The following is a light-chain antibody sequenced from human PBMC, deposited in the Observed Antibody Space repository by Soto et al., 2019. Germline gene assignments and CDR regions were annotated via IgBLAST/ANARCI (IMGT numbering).Light chain of an antibody. J-gene: IGKJ5*01. Sequence: EIVMTQSPATLSVSPGERATLSCRASQSVGSNLAWYQQKPGQAPRLLIYGTSTRATGIPARFSGNGSGTEFTLTISSLQSEDFAVYYCQQYNNWPSITFVQGTRLEIK. CDR2: GTS. CDR1: QSVGSN. V-gene: IGKV3-15*01. CDR3: QQYNNWPSIT.